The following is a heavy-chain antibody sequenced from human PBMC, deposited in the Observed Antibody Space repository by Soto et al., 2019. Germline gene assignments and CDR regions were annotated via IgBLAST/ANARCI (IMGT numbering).Heavy chain of an antibody. D-gene: IGHD2-15*01. V-gene: IGHV1-46*03. Sequence: ASVKVSCKASGYTFTSYYTHWVRQAPGQGLEWMGIINPSGGSTSYAQKFQGRVTMTRDTSTSTVYMELSSLRSEDTAVYYCARGSRGRYCSGGSCYAAYYYYMDVWGKGTTVTVSS. CDR1: GYTFTSYY. J-gene: IGHJ6*03. CDR3: ARGSRGRYCSGGSCYAAYYYYMDV. CDR2: INPSGGST.